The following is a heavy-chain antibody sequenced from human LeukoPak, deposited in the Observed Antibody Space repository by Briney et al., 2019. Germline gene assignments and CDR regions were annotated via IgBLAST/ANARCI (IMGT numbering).Heavy chain of an antibody. V-gene: IGHV1-18*01. CDR2: ISAYNGNT. Sequence: ASVKVSCKASGYTFTSYGLTWVRQAPGQGLEWMGWISAYNGNTNYAQKLQGRVTMTTDASTTTAYMELRSLRSEDTAVYYCATEGTTGTGIFGFGYWGQGTLVTVSS. CDR3: ATEGTTGTGIFGFGY. D-gene: IGHD1-1*01. CDR1: GYTFTSYG. J-gene: IGHJ4*02.